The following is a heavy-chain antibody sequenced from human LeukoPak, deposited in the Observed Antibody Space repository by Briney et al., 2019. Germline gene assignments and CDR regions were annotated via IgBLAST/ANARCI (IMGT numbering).Heavy chain of an antibody. D-gene: IGHD5-24*01. CDR2: ISSSSSYI. V-gene: IGHV3-21*01. J-gene: IGHJ3*02. CDR1: GFTFNSYS. Sequence: GGSLRLSCAASGFTFNSYSMNWVRQAPGKGLEWVSSISSSSSYIYYADSVKGRFTISRDNAKNSQYLQMNSLRAEDTAVYYCARDEAWLQKGAFDIWGQGTMVTVSS. CDR3: ARDEAWLQKGAFDI.